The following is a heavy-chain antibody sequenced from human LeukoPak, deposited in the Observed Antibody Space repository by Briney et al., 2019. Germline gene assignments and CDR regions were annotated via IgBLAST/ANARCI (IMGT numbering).Heavy chain of an antibody. CDR2: IYSSGGT. CDR3: ARGVAAASERALDI. D-gene: IGHD6-13*01. CDR1: GGSINSYY. Sequence: SETLSLTCSVSGGSINSYYWSWIRQPAEKGLEWIGRIYSSGGTDYNPSLKSRVTMSVDTSKNQFSLKLASVTAADTAVYYCARGVAAASERALDIWGQGTMVTVSS. V-gene: IGHV4-4*07. J-gene: IGHJ3*02.